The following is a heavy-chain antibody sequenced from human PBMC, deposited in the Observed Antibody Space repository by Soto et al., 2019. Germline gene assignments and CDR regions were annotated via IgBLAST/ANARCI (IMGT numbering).Heavy chain of an antibody. D-gene: IGHD3-3*01. CDR3: TTDDLYDFWSNYYADY. CDR2: IKTTADGGTA. Sequence: EVQLVESGGGLIKPGGSLRLSCTASGFTFTNAWMSWVRQAPGKGLEWVGRIKTTADGGTADYAAPVKGRFIISRDESKNTLDLQMNSLQAEDTAVYYCTTDDLYDFWSNYYADYWGQGTLVTVSS. V-gene: IGHV3-15*01. CDR1: GFTFTNAW. J-gene: IGHJ4*02.